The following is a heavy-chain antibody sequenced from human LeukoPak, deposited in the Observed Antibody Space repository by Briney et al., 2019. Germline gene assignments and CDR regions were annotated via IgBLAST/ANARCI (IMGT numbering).Heavy chain of an antibody. Sequence: HPGGSLRLSCAASGFTFSSYWMHWVRQAPGKGLVWVSHINTDGSSTNYADSVKGRFTISRDNAKNSLYLQMNSLRVEDTAVYYCALLAVASDFDYWGQGALVTVSS. D-gene: IGHD6-19*01. V-gene: IGHV3-74*01. CDR3: ALLAVASDFDY. CDR1: GFTFSSYW. CDR2: INTDGSST. J-gene: IGHJ4*02.